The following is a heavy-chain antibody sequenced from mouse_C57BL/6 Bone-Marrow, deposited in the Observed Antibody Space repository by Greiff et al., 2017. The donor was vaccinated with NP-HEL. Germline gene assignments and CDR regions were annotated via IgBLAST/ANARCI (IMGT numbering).Heavy chain of an antibody. D-gene: IGHD3-3*01. J-gene: IGHJ2*01. CDR2: ISSGGSYT. V-gene: IGHV5-6*01. CDR3: ARHRAGTGDY. Sequence: EVQGVESGGDLVKPGGSLKLSCAASGFTFSSYGMSWVRQTPDKRLEWVATISSGGSYTSYPDSVKGRFTISRDNAKNTLYLQMSSLKSEDTAMYYCARHRAGTGDYWGQGTTLTVSS. CDR1: GFTFSSYG.